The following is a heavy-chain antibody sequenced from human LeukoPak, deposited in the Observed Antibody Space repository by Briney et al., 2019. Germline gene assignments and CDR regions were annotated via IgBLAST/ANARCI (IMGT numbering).Heavy chain of an antibody. CDR3: ARDYYDSSGYYGGAFDI. CDR2: ISSSSSYI. CDR1: GFTFSSYS. V-gene: IGHV3-21*01. Sequence: GGSLRLSGAASGFTFSSYSMNWVRQAPGKGLEWVSSISSSSSYIYYADSVKGRFTISRDNAKNSLYLQMNSLRAEDTAVYYCARDYYDSSGYYGGAFDIWGQGTMVTVSS. D-gene: IGHD3-22*01. J-gene: IGHJ3*02.